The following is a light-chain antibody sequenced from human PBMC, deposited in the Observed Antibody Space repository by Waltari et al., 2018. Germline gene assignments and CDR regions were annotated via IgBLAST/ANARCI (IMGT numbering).Light chain of an antibody. Sequence: DVQFTQSPSFVSASVGDRVTITCRASQGIGIFLAWYQQKPGTAPKLLIFSASTLQTGVPSRFRGSGSWTDFTLTISNLQPEDFATYSCPQLHTYPPWTFGPGTRVEMK. V-gene: IGKV1-9*01. CDR2: SAS. CDR3: PQLHTYPPWT. CDR1: QGIGIF. J-gene: IGKJ1*01.